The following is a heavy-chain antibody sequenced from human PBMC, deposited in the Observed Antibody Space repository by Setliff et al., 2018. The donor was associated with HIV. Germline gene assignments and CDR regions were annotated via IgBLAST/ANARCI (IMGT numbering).Heavy chain of an antibody. V-gene: IGHV1-2*02. D-gene: IGHD3-10*01. CDR2: VNPNSGDA. CDR3: ARNFGLSPSGKYYYYYGMDI. J-gene: IGHJ6*02. Sequence: ASVKVSCKASGYTFTGHYLHWVRQAPGQGLEWLGWVNPNSGDAIYAQNFQGRVTMTRDTSVNAAYMELRGLRSDDTAVYYCARNFGLSPSGKYYYYYGMDIWGQGTTVTVSS. CDR1: GYTFTGHY.